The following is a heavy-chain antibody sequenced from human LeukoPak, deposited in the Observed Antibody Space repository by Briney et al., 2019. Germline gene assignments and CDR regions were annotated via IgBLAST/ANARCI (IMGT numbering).Heavy chain of an antibody. J-gene: IGHJ5*02. D-gene: IGHD1/OR15-1a*01. Sequence: PGGSLRLSCAASGFTFSTYEMNWVRQAPGKGLERLSYIIGDGTTTQYADSVRDRFTISRDNDKNSLYLQMNSLRADDTAVYYCVRDRGGTYSGDNLFDPWGQGTLVTVPS. CDR3: VRDRGGTYSGDNLFDP. CDR1: GFTFSTYE. V-gene: IGHV3-48*03. CDR2: IIGDGTTT.